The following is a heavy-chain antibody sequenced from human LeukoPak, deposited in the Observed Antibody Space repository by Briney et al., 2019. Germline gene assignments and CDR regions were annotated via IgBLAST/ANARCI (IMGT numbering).Heavy chain of an antibody. Sequence: GGSLRLSCAASGFTFDDYAMHWVRQAPGNGLEWVSGISWNSGSIGYADSVKGRFTISRDNAKNSLYLQMNSLRAEDTALYYCAKSRWLLAIYFDYWGQGTLVTVSS. CDR2: ISWNSGSI. CDR1: GFTFDDYA. V-gene: IGHV3-9*01. D-gene: IGHD5-12*01. CDR3: AKSRWLLAIYFDY. J-gene: IGHJ4*02.